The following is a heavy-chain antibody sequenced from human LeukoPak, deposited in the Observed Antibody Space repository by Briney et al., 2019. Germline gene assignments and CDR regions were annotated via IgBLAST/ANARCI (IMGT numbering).Heavy chain of an antibody. CDR1: TFTYSSYN. CDR3: VRDRGSYRPIDY. V-gene: IGHV3-21*01. CDR2: ISSSGTYI. Sequence: PGGSLRLSCAASTFTYSSYNMNWVHQAPGKVLEWVSSISSSGTYIYYRDSVKGRFTISRDNAENSLYLEMNSLRVEDTAIYYCVRDRGSYRPIDYWGQGTLVTVSS. D-gene: IGHD1-26*01. J-gene: IGHJ4*02.